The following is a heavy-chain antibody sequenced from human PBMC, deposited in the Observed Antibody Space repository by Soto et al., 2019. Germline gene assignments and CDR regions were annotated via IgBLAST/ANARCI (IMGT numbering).Heavy chain of an antibody. CDR3: VREVQVNTPDFVY. Sequence: QVQLVQSGAEMKKPGSSVKVSCQSSGGTFNTYAMNWVRQAPGQGPEWMGDISPMFGAANYAPKFQGRVTITADESTGTSYMQLSSLTSEDKAIYFCVREVQVNTPDFVYWGQGTLVTVSS. CDR1: GGTFNTYA. J-gene: IGHJ4*02. V-gene: IGHV1-69*19. D-gene: IGHD3-3*01. CDR2: ISPMFGAA.